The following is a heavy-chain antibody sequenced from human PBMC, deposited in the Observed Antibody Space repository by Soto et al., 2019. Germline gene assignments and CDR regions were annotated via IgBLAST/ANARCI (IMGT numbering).Heavy chain of an antibody. V-gene: IGHV5-10-1*01. CDR1: GYSFTSYW. D-gene: IGHD2-21*01. CDR3: VRLFTGLDY. Sequence: PGESLKISCKGSGYSFTSYWIAWVRQMPGKGPECMGRIDPSDSYTDYSPSFQGHVTISADKSISTSYLQWSSLEAPDTAMYYCVRLFTGLDYWGQGTLVTVSS. J-gene: IGHJ4*02. CDR2: IDPSDSYT.